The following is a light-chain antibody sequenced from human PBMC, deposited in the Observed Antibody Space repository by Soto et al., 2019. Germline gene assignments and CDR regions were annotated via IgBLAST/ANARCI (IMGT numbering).Light chain of an antibody. CDR2: DAS. Sequence: IQMPQSPSSLSASVGDRVTITCQASQDISNYLNWYQQRPGKAPNLLIFDASTLESGVPSRFSGSGSGTTFTLAISSLQSDDFATYYCLQYNGYYRTFGQGTKVDIK. V-gene: IGKV1-5*01. J-gene: IGKJ1*01. CDR1: QDISNY. CDR3: LQYNGYYRT.